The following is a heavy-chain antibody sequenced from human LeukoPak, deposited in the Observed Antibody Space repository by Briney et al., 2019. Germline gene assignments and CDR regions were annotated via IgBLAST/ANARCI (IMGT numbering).Heavy chain of an antibody. J-gene: IGHJ4*02. V-gene: IGHV3-74*01. D-gene: IGHD6-13*01. CDR2: LNSDGSRT. Sequence: GGSLRLSCAASGFTFSNSWMYWVRQAPGEGLVWVSRLNSDGSRTNYAESVKGRFIISRDNAKNTLYLQMNSLRIEDTAVYYCAKESSTWRQADTLFDYWGQGILVTVSS. CDR3: AKESSTWRQADTLFDY. CDR1: GFTFSNSW.